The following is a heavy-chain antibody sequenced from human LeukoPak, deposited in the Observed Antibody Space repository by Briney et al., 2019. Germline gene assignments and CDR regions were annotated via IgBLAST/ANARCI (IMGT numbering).Heavy chain of an antibody. D-gene: IGHD3-22*01. CDR2: ISASGNDI. CDR1: GFTFSNFA. V-gene: IGHV3-23*01. CDR3: AKRGYYYDSGGYYYFDY. Sequence: GGSLRLSCAASGFTFSNFAMRWVRQAPGKGLEWVSDISASGNDIYYADSVKGRFTISRDNSGNTLYLQMNSLRAEDTAVYYCAKRGYYYDSGGYYYFDYWGQGTLVTVSS. J-gene: IGHJ4*02.